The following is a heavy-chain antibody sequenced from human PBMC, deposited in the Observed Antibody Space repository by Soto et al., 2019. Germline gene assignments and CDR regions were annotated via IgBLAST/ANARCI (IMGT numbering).Heavy chain of an antibody. D-gene: IGHD3-10*01. Sequence: EVHLLESGGGLVQPGGSLRLSCAASGFTFAGYSTMSWVRQAPGKGLEGVSSISGSGGSTYYADSVKGRFTISRDNSKHTLYLQMTALSAEDTAFYYCAKDRGGFAGGLEYFDYWGQGALVTVSS. CDR1: GFTFAGYST. CDR2: ISGSGGST. J-gene: IGHJ4*02. V-gene: IGHV3-23*01. CDR3: AKDRGGFAGGLEYFDY.